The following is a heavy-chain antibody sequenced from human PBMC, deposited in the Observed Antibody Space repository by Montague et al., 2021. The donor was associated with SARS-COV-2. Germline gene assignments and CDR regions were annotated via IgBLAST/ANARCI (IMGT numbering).Heavy chain of an antibody. CDR2: ISYDGSNK. V-gene: IGHV3-30-3*01. Sequence: SLRLSCAASGITFSSYAMHWVRQAPGKGLEWVAVISYDGSNKYYADPVKGRFTISRDNSKNTLYPQMNSLRAEDTAVYYCAREGLSGSYYGFLDYWGQGTLVTVSS. D-gene: IGHD3-10*01. J-gene: IGHJ4*02. CDR1: GITFSSYA. CDR3: AREGLSGSYYGFLDY.